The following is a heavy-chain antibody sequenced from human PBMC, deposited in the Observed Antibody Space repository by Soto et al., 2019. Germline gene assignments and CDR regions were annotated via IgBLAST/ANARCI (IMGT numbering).Heavy chain of an antibody. Sequence: SVGSLRLSCAASGFTFSSYSMNWVRQAPGKGLEWVSSISSSSSYIYYADSVKGRFTISRDNAKNSLYLQMNSLRAEDTAVYYCARVQQQLDYYYYGMDVWGQGTTVTVSS. CDR1: GFTFSSYS. V-gene: IGHV3-21*01. CDR2: ISSSSSYI. CDR3: ARVQQQLDYYYYGMDV. D-gene: IGHD6-13*01. J-gene: IGHJ6*02.